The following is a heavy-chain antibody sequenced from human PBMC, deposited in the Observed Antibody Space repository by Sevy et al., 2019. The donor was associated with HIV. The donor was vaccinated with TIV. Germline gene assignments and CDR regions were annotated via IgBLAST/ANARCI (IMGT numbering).Heavy chain of an antibody. V-gene: IGHV3-30*04. CDR3: ARGSSYYYGMHV. CDR2: ISYDGSNK. Sequence: GGSLRLSCAASGFTFSSYAMHWVRQAPGKGLEWVAVISYDGSNKYYADSVKGRFTISRDNSKNTLYLQMNSLRAEDTAVYYCARGSSYYYGMHVWGQGTTVTVSS. J-gene: IGHJ6*02. CDR1: GFTFSSYA.